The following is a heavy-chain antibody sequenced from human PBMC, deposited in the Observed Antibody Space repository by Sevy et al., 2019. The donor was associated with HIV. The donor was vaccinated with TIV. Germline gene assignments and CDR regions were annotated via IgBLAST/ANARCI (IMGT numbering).Heavy chain of an antibody. CDR3: TSGADCSNGVCYPRGFDP. J-gene: IGHJ5*02. V-gene: IGHV1-69*13. CDR1: GGTLTNYA. Sequence: ASVKVSCKASGGTLTNYAISWVRQAPGQGLEWMGEIVPVFGTSHHARSFQGRATITADESTSTAYMELRSLRSEDTAVYYCTSGADCSNGVCYPRGFDPWGQGTLVTVSS. D-gene: IGHD2-8*01. CDR2: IVPVFGTS.